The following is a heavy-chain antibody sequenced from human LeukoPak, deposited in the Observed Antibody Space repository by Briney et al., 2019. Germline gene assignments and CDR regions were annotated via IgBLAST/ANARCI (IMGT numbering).Heavy chain of an antibody. CDR3: ARQHKSAAVIDNAFDI. Sequence: ASVKVSCKTSGYTFTNYAMHWVRQAPGKRIEWMGWINAGNGDTKYPQKFQGRVTITRDTSASTAYMEVCSLRSVDTAVYYCARQHKSAAVIDNAFDIWGQGTMVTVSS. CDR2: INAGNGDT. V-gene: IGHV1-3*01. CDR1: GYTFTNYA. D-gene: IGHD2-2*01. J-gene: IGHJ3*02.